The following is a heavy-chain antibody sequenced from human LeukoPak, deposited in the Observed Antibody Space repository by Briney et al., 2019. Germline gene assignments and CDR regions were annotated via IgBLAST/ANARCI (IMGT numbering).Heavy chain of an antibody. CDR1: GFTFSSCA. V-gene: IGHV3-23*01. CDR2: ISGSGGST. D-gene: IGHD6-6*01. CDR3: ARIRPGYYFDY. Sequence: GGSLRLSCAASGFTFSSCAMSWVRQAPGKGLEWVSAISGSGGSTYYADSVKGRFTISRDNSKNTLYLQMNSLRDEDTAVYYCARIRPGYYFDYWGQGTLVTVSS. J-gene: IGHJ4*02.